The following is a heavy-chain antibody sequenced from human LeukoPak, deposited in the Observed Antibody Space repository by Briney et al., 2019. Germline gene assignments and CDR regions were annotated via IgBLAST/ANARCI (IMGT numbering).Heavy chain of an antibody. D-gene: IGHD3-10*01. CDR1: GGSISSSSYY. CDR2: IYYSGST. CDR3: ARRAMVRGGTYFDY. V-gene: IGHV4-39*01. Sequence: SETLSLTCTVSGGSISSSSYYWGWIRQPPGKGLEWIGSIYYSGSTYYNPSLKSRVTISVDTSENQFSLKLSSVTAADTAVYYCARRAMVRGGTYFDYWGQGTLVTVSS. J-gene: IGHJ4*02.